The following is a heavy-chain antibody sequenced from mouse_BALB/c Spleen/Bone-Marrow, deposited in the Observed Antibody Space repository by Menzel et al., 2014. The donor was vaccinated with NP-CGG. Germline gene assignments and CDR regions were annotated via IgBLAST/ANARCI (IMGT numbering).Heavy chain of an antibody. CDR3: ARGNYYGNLDY. Sequence: EVKLVESGGGLVQPGGSLKLSCAASGFDLRRYWMSWVRQAPVKGLQWNGEINPDSRTINYTPFLKDKFIISRDNAKNTLYLQMSKVRSEDTALYYCARGNYYGNLDYWGQGTTLTVSS. CDR1: GFDLRRYW. J-gene: IGHJ2*01. CDR2: INPDSRTI. D-gene: IGHD2-1*01. V-gene: IGHV4-1*02.